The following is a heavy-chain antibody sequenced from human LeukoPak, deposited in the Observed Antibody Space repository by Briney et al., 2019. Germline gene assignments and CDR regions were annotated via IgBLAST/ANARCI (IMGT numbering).Heavy chain of an antibody. CDR3: ARDDYGDYIPAY. CDR2: ISYDGSNK. Sequence: GGSLRLSCAASGFTFSSYAMHWVRQAPGKGLEWVAVISYDGSNKYYADSVKGRLTISRDNSKNTLYLQMDRLRLEDTAIYYCARDDYGDYIPAYWGQGTLVTVSS. J-gene: IGHJ4*02. CDR1: GFTFSSYA. D-gene: IGHD4-17*01. V-gene: IGHV3-30*04.